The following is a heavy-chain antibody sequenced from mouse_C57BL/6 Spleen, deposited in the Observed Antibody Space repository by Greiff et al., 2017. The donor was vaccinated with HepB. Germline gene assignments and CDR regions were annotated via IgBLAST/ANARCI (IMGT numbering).Heavy chain of an antibody. V-gene: IGHV1-7*01. J-gene: IGHJ4*01. Sequence: QVQLQQSGADLAKPGASVKLSCKASGYTFTSYWMHWVHQRPGQGLEWIGYINPSSGYTKYNQKFKDEATLTADKSSSTGYMQLSSLTYEDSAGYYCARVGGNGYAMDYWGQGTSVTVSS. CDR2: INPSSGYT. CDR3: ARVGGNGYAMDY. CDR1: GYTFTSYW. D-gene: IGHD2-1*01.